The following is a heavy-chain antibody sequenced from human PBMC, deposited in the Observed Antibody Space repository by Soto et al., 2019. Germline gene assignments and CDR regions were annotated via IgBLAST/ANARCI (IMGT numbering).Heavy chain of an antibody. CDR1: GFTVSTNY. CDR2: IYSAGST. J-gene: IGHJ4*02. D-gene: IGHD6-13*01. Sequence: EEQLVESGGGLVQPGGSLRLSCAASGFTVSTNYMSWVRQAPGKGLEWVSVIYSAGSTYYADSVRGRFTISRHNSENTVFLQMSNLRPEDTAVYFCARGVAAWNYFDYWGPGTLVTVSS. CDR3: ARGVAAWNYFDY. V-gene: IGHV3-53*04.